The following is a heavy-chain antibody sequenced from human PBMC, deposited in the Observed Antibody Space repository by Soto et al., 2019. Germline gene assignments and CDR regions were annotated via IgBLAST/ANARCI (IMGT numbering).Heavy chain of an antibody. J-gene: IGHJ6*04. CDR1: GGSMRSYY. D-gene: IGHD3-10*01. Sequence: SETLSLTCTVSGGSMRSYYWSWIRQPPGKGLEWIGYIYYSGSTNYNASLKSRVTISLDTSKSQFSLKLSSVTAADTAVYYCARVPPGTWFGEILVLDYFMDVWGKGTTVTVSS. CDR3: ARVPPGTWFGEILVLDYFMDV. CDR2: IYYSGST. V-gene: IGHV4-59*01.